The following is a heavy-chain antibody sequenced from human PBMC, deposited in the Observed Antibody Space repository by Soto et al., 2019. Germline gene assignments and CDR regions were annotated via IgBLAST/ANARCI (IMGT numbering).Heavy chain of an antibody. J-gene: IGHJ4*02. V-gene: IGHV3-21*01. CDR1: GFTFSSYS. CDR2: ISSSSSYI. CDR3: SRLTPYAISGYYCY. D-gene: IGHD3-22*01. Sequence: EVQLVESGGGLVKPGGSLRLSCAASGFTFSSYSMNWVRHAPGKGLEWVSSISSSSSYIYYADSVKGRFTISRDNAKTSLYLQMKSLRAEGTAVYYCSRLTPYAISGYYCYWGQGTLVTVSS.